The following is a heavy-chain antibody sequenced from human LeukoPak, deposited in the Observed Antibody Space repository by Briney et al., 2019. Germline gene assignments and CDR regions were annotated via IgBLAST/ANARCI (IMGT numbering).Heavy chain of an antibody. V-gene: IGHV3-30*02. J-gene: IGHJ4*02. CDR3: AKGLGDYDDFRLGY. CDR1: VFTFNTYG. Sequence: PGGSLRLSCAASVFTFNTYGFHWVRQAPGKGLEWVAFIPSDGSDNYYANSVKGRFTISRDNSKNALYLQMNSLRSEDTAVYYCAKGLGDYDDFRLGYWGQGTLVTVSS. D-gene: IGHD4-17*01. CDR2: IPSDGSDN.